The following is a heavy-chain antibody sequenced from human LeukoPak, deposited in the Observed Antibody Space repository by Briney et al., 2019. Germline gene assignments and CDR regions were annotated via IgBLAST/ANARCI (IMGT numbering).Heavy chain of an antibody. D-gene: IGHD5-24*01. CDR3: ARGTWDGDRTFDI. V-gene: IGHV3-48*02. CDR2: ISGSSSII. J-gene: IGHJ3*02. Sequence: GGSLRLSCAASGFTFSGYSMNWVRQAPGKRLEWISYISGSSSIIYYTPSVKGRFTISRDNGKTSLYLQMNSLRDDDKAVYFCARGTWDGDRTFDIWGQGAMVTVSS. CDR1: GFTFSGYS.